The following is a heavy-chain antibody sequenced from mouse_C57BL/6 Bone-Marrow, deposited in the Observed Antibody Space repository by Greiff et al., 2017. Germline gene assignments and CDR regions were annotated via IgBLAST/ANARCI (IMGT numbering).Heavy chain of an antibody. CDR1: GYTFTDYY. V-gene: IGHV1-76*01. J-gene: IGHJ1*01. CDR3: ASGSSSRYWYFDV. Sequence: QVQLQQSGAELVRPGASVKLSCKASGYTFTDYYINWVKQRPGQGLEWIARIYPGSGNTYYNEKFKGKATLTAEKSSSTAYMQLSSLTAEDSAVYYCASGSSSRYWYFDVWGQGTTVTVSS. D-gene: IGHD1-1*01. CDR2: IYPGSGNT.